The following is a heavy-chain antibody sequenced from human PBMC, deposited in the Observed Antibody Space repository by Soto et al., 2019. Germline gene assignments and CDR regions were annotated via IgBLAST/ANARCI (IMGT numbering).Heavy chain of an antibody. V-gene: IGHV3-21*01. D-gene: IGHD3-16*01. CDR2: ISSSSSYI. J-gene: IGHJ6*02. CDR3: ARVQGVMITFGGVPGMDV. Sequence: GASVKVSCAASGFTFSSYSMNWVRQAPGKGLEWVSSISSSSSYIYYADSVKGRFTISRDNDKNSLYLQMNSLRAEDTAVYYCARVQGVMITFGGVPGMDVWGQGTTVTVSS. CDR1: GFTFSSYS.